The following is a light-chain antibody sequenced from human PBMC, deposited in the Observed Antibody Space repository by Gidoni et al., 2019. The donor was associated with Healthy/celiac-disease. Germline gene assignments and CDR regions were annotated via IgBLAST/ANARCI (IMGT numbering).Light chain of an antibody. Sequence: SYVLTQPPSVSVAPGQTARITCGGNNIGSKSVHWYQQKPGQAPVLVVYDDSARPSGIPARFSGSNSGNTATLTISRVEAEDEADYYCQVLDSSSDHVVFGGGTKLTVL. CDR1: NIGSKS. V-gene: IGLV3-21*02. J-gene: IGLJ2*01. CDR3: QVLDSSSDHVV. CDR2: DDS.